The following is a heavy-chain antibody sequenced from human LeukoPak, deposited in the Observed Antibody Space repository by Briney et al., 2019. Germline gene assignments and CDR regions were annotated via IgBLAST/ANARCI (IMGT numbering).Heavy chain of an antibody. V-gene: IGHV4-39*07. CDR3: ARGPEIVAVPAAIEGYYFDY. Sequence: TSETLSLTCTVSGGSISSSSYYWGWIRQPPGKGLEWIGSIYYSGSTNYNPSLKSRVTISVDTSKNQFSLKLSSVTAADTAVYYCARGPEIVAVPAAIEGYYFDYWGQGTLVTVSS. D-gene: IGHD2-2*01. J-gene: IGHJ4*02. CDR1: GGSISSSSYY. CDR2: IYYSGST.